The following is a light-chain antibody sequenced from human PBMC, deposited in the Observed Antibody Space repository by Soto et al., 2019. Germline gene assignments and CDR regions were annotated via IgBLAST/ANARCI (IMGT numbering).Light chain of an antibody. CDR3: SSYAGSNNLV. CDR1: SSDVGGYNY. CDR2: EVN. Sequence: QSVLTQPPSASGSPGQSVTISCTGTSSDVGGYNYVSWYQQHPGKAPKLMIYEVNKRPSGVPDHFSGSKSGNSASLTVSGLQAEDEADYYCSSYAGSNNLVFGGGTQLTVL. V-gene: IGLV2-8*01. J-gene: IGLJ2*01.